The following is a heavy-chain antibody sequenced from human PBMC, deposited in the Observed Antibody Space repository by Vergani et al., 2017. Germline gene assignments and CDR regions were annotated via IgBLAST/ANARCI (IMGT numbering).Heavy chain of an antibody. J-gene: IGHJ4*02. CDR1: GGTFSSYA. CDR3: ARGYSGSPCXFDY. V-gene: IGHV1-69*01. D-gene: IGHD1-26*01. Sequence: QVQLVQSGAEVKKPGSSVKVSCKASGGTFSSYAISWVRQAPGQGLEWRGGIITIFGTANYAQKFQGRVTFTADESTSTAYMELSSLRSEDTAVYCCARGYSGSPCXFDYWGQGTLVTVSS. CDR2: IITIFGTA.